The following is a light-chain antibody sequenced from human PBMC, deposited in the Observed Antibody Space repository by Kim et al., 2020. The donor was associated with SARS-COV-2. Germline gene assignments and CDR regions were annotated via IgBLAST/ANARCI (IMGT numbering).Light chain of an antibody. CDR1: SSDVGSYNY. Sequence: QSALTQPRSVSGSPGQSVTISCTGSSSDVGSYNYVSWYQQHPGKVPKLMIYDVIKRPSGVPDRFSGSQSGNTASLTISGLQTEDEADYYCYSYVDYHGVFGGGTKVTVL. V-gene: IGLV2-11*01. CDR3: YSYVDYHGV. CDR2: DVI. J-gene: IGLJ2*01.